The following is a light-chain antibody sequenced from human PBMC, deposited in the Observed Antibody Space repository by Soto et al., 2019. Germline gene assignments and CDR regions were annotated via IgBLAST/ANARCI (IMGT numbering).Light chain of an antibody. CDR3: SSYAGSSARVV. CDR2: EVS. V-gene: IGLV2-14*01. Sequence: QSVLTQPASVSGSPGQSITISCTGTSSDFGDYDYVSWYLQHPGKVPKLMIYEVSNRPSGVSNRFSGSKSGNTASLTISGLQAEDEADYYCSSYAGSSARVVFGGGTKLTVL. J-gene: IGLJ2*01. CDR1: SSDFGDYDY.